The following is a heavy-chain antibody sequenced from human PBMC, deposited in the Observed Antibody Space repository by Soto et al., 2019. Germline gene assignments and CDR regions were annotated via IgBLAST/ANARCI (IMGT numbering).Heavy chain of an antibody. Sequence: GASVKVSCKASGYTFTSYAMHWVRQAPGQRLEWMGWINAGNGNTKYSQKFQGRVTITRDTSASTAYMELSSLRSEDTAVYYCARGTAYGSGSYYTVGAFDIWGQGTMVTVSS. CDR2: INAGNGNT. V-gene: IGHV1-3*01. CDR1: GYTFTSYA. J-gene: IGHJ3*02. CDR3: ARGTAYGSGSYYTVGAFDI. D-gene: IGHD3-10*01.